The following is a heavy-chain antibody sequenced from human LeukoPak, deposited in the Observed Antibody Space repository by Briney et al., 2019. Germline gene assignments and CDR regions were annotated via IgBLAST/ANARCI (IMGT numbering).Heavy chain of an antibody. J-gene: IGHJ4*02. CDR2: IKSNTDGGTT. CDR3: ATDPIPRLPHEGY. D-gene: IGHD5-12*01. V-gene: IGHV3-15*01. CDR1: GFSFSSYW. Sequence: GGSLRLSCAGSGFSFSSYWMHWVRQAPGKGLEWVGRIKSNTDGGTTDYAAPVKGRFTISRHDSESTLYLQMNSLKTEDTAVYYCATDPIPRLPHEGYWGQGTLVTVSS.